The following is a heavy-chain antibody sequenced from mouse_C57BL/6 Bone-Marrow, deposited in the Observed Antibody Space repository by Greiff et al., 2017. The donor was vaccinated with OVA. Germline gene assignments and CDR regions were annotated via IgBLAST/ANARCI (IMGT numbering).Heavy chain of an antibody. V-gene: IGHV1-82*01. CDR3: AIFYYGSSYRFAY. J-gene: IGHJ3*01. Sequence: QVQLQQSGPELVKPGASVKISCKASGYAFSSSWMNWVKQRPGKGLGWIGRIYPGDGDANYNGKLKGRATLTADKSSSTAYMQLSSLTSEYSAVYFCAIFYYGSSYRFAYWGQGTLVTVSA. D-gene: IGHD1-1*01. CDR2: IYPGDGDA. CDR1: GYAFSSSW.